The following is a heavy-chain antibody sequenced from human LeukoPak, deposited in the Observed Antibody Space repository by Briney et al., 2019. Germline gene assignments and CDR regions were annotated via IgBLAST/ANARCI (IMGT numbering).Heavy chain of an antibody. CDR1: GFTFRNAW. Sequence: GGSVRLSCVASGFTFRNAWMRWVLQAAGKGLEWVGGIKSKTEGGTTDYAAPVKGRFTISRDDSKNTLNLQMNSLKTEDTAVYYCTTYNWSDVGGAFDIWGQGTMVTVSS. J-gene: IGHJ3*02. CDR3: TTYNWSDVGGAFDI. V-gene: IGHV3-15*01. CDR2: IKSKTEGGTT. D-gene: IGHD1-20*01.